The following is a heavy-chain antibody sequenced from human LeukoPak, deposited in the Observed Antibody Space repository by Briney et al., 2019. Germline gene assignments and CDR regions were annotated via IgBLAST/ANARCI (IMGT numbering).Heavy chain of an antibody. J-gene: IGHJ4*02. Sequence: SETLSLTCTVSGGSISSGSYYWSWIRQPAGKGLEWIGRIYTSGSTNYNPSLKSRVTISVDTSKNQFSLKLSSVTAADTAVYYCARDGDSSSWYGYWGQGTLVTVSS. V-gene: IGHV4-61*02. CDR1: GGSISSGSYY. CDR2: IYTSGST. CDR3: ARDGDSSSWYGY. D-gene: IGHD6-13*01.